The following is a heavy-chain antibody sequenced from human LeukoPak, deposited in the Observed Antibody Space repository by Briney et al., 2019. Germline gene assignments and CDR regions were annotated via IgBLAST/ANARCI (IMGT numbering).Heavy chain of an antibody. J-gene: IGHJ4*02. V-gene: IGHV3-66*01. Sequence: GGSLRLSCAASGFTVSSDHMSWVRQAPGKGLEWVSVIYADGSTAYADSVKGRFTISRDKSKNTLYLQMSSLRAADTAVYYCTKEYGGNFFDYWGQGTLVTVSS. CDR1: GFTVSSDH. CDR3: TKEYGGNFFDY. CDR2: IYADGST. D-gene: IGHD4-23*01.